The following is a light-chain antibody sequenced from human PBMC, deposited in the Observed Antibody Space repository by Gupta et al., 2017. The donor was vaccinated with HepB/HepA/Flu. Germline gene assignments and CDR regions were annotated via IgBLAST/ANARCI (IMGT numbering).Light chain of an antibody. CDR2: SNN. J-gene: IGLJ3*02. V-gene: IGLV1-44*01. CDR1: SSNIGSNT. Sequence: QSVLTQPPSASGTPGQRVTISCSGSSSNIGSNTVTWYQQLPGTAPNLLIESNNQRPSGVPDRFACSKSGTSASRAISVLQSEDEADYDCAEWADRRNGGVFGGGTKLTVL. CDR3: AEWADRRNGGV.